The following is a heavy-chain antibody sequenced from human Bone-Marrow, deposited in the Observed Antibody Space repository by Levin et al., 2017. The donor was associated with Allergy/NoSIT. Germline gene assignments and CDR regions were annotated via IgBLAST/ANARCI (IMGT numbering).Heavy chain of an antibody. CDR2: INTDGTTT. D-gene: IGHD2-15*01. CDR3: ARGSRRGSCSGGSCRFFDP. CDR1: GFTFTNYW. J-gene: IGHJ5*02. Sequence: SGGSLRLSCAASGFTFTNYWMHWVRQTPGKGLMWVSLINTDGTTTIYADSVKGRFTISRDNAKNTLYLQMNSLRAEDTAVYYCARGSRRGSCSGGSCRFFDPWGQGTLVTVSS. V-gene: IGHV3-74*01.